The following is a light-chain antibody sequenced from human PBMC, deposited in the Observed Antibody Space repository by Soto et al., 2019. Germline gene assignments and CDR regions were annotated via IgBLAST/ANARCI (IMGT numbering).Light chain of an antibody. CDR3: SSYAGSNNYV. Sequence: QSVLTQPPSASRSPGQSVTISCTGTSSDVGGYNYVSWYQQHPGKAPKLMIYEVSKRPSGVPDRFSASKSGNTASLTVSGLQAEDEADYYCSSYAGSNNYVFGTGTKVTVL. CDR1: SSDVGGYNY. V-gene: IGLV2-8*02. CDR2: EVS. J-gene: IGLJ1*01.